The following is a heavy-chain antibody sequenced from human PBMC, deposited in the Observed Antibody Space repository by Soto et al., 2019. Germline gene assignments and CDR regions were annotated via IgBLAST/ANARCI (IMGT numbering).Heavy chain of an antibody. CDR2: INSDGSST. Sequence: EVQLVESGGGLVQPGGSLRLSCAASGFTFSSYWMHWVRQAPGKGLVWVSRINSDGSSTSYADSVKGRFTISRDNAKNTLYLQRNSLRAEDTAVYYCARDQVYYDYVWGSYRPNGAFDIWGQGTMVTVSS. CDR3: ARDQVYYDYVWGSYRPNGAFDI. V-gene: IGHV3-74*01. CDR1: GFTFSSYW. D-gene: IGHD3-16*02. J-gene: IGHJ3*02.